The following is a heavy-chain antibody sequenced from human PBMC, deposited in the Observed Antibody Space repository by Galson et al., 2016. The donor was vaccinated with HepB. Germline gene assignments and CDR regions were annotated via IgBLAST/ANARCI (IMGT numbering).Heavy chain of an antibody. D-gene: IGHD2-21*01. CDR2: FCYTGIT. Sequence: SETLSLTCIVSGGSVTNHQYCWGWVRQAPGKGLEWIASFCYTGITYYNPSLRSRLTMDVDTSKFQLSLHLMSVAAADTAVYYCVDYCGGGACPDYWGQGTLVTVSS. CDR3: VDYCGGGACPDY. CDR1: GGSVTNHQYC. V-gene: IGHV4-39*01. J-gene: IGHJ4*02.